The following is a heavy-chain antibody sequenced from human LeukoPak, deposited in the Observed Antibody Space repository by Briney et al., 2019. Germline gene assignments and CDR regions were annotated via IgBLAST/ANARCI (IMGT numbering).Heavy chain of an antibody. CDR2: IRYDGSNK. CDR1: GFTFSSYG. D-gene: IGHD5-12*01. CDR3: AKDMNIVATTQYYFDY. V-gene: IGHV3-30*02. Sequence: GGSLRLSCAASGFTFSSYGMHWVRQAPGKGLEWVAFIRYDGSNKYYADSVKGRFTISRDNSKNTLYLQMNSLRAEDTAVYYYAKDMNIVATTQYYFDYWGQRTLVTVSS. J-gene: IGHJ4*02.